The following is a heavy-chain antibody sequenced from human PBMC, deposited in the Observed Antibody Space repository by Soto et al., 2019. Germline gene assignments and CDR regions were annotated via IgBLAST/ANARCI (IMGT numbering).Heavy chain of an antibody. J-gene: IGHJ4*02. D-gene: IGHD6-13*01. CDR3: ARQPAREIAAAPPYYFDY. Sequence: GESLKISCKGSGYSFTSYWIGWVRQMPGKGLEWMGIIYPGDSDTRYSPSFQGQVTISADKSISTAYLQWSSLKASDTAMYYCARQPAREIAAAPPYYFDYWGQGTLVTVSS. CDR1: GYSFTSYW. V-gene: IGHV5-51*01. CDR2: IYPGDSDT.